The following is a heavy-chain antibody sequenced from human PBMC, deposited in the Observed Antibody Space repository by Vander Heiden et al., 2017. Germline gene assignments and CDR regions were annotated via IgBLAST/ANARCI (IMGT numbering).Heavy chain of an antibody. CDR2: TWYDGSRK. V-gene: IGHV3-33*01. J-gene: IGHJ6*02. CDR1: GFPLSNYG. D-gene: IGHD3-10*01. Sequence: VQLVESGGGVVQPGRSLRLSCAASGFPLSNYGIHWVRQAQGKGLEWVAVTWYDGSRKYFADPVQDRFSISRDNSKVFLQMNSLRAEDTAVYYCARDGRVRGIIIRPYYYYGMDVWGQGTAVTVSS. CDR3: ARDGRVRGIIIRPYYYYGMDV.